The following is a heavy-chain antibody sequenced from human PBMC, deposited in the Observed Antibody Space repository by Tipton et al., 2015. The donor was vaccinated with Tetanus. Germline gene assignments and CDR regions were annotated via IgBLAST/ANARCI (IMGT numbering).Heavy chain of an antibody. Sequence: TLSLTCTVSGGSISSISWIRQPPGKGLEWIGNIFYSGSTSYNPSLKSRVTLSVDASRNHFSLKLTSATAADTAIYYCAKHGDTSRNYYFDYWGQGALVTVSS. V-gene: IGHV4-39*01. D-gene: IGHD6-13*01. CDR3: AKHGDTSRNYYFDY. CDR1: GGSISSIS. J-gene: IGHJ4*02. CDR2: IFYSGST.